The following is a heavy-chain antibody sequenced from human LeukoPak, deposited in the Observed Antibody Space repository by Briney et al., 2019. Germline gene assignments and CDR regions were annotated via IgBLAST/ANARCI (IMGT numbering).Heavy chain of an antibody. D-gene: IGHD2-2*01. Sequence: GGSLRLSCAASGFTFSTYWMTWVRQAPGKGLEWVANIKLDGSEKYYVDSVKGRFTISRDSARNSLFLQMNTLRAEDTAVYYCARGARPTSYWGQGTLVTVSS. CDR2: IKLDGSEK. CDR3: ARGARPTSY. V-gene: IGHV3-7*01. CDR1: GFTFSTYW. J-gene: IGHJ4*02.